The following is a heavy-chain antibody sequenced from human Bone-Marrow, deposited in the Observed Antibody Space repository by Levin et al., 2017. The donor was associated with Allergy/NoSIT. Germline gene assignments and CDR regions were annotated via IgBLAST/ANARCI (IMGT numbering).Heavy chain of an antibody. CDR3: AGDSETPGTMIVVVINAGFDY. CDR2: ISYDGSNK. V-gene: IGHV3-30-3*01. J-gene: IGHJ4*02. CDR1: GFTFSSYA. Sequence: GGSLRLSCAASGFTFSSYAMHWVRQAPGKGLEWVAVISYDGSNKYYADSVKGRFTISRDNSKNTLYLQMNSLRAEDTAVYYCAGDSETPGTMIVVVINAGFDYWGQGTLVTVSS. D-gene: IGHD3-22*01.